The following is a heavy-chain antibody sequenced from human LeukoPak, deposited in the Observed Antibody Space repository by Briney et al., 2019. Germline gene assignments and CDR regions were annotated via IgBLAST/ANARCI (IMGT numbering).Heavy chain of an antibody. Sequence: SETLSLTCTVSGGSISSYYWSWIRQPPGKGLEWNGSIYHSGSTNYNPFLKSRVTISVDTSKNQFSLKLSSVTAADTAVYYCARDQNDILTGNAGYFDYWGQGTLVTVSS. V-gene: IGHV4-59*01. CDR1: GGSISSYY. CDR3: ARDQNDILTGNAGYFDY. CDR2: IYHSGST. D-gene: IGHD3-9*01. J-gene: IGHJ4*02.